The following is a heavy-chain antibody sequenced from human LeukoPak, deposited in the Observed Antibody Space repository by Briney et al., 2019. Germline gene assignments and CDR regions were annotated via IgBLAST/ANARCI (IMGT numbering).Heavy chain of an antibody. Sequence: GESLKISCKGSRYSFTGYWIGWVRQMPGKGLEWMGIIYPGDSDTRYSPSFQGQVTISADKSISTAYLQWSSLKASDTAMYYCARPGYSSGWYRLGYFDYWGQGTLVTVSS. D-gene: IGHD6-19*01. CDR1: RYSFTGYW. CDR2: IYPGDSDT. CDR3: ARPGYSSGWYRLGYFDY. V-gene: IGHV5-51*01. J-gene: IGHJ4*02.